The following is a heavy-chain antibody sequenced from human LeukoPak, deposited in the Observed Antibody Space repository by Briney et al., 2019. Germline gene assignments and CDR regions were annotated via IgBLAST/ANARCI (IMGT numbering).Heavy chain of an antibody. CDR2: IIPIFGTA. J-gene: IGHJ4*02. CDR3: ARSRIHVDTAMVLYYFDY. D-gene: IGHD5-18*01. CDR1: GGTFSSYA. V-gene: IGHV1-69*05. Sequence: EASVKVSCKASGGTFSSYAISWVRQAPGQGLEWMGGIIPIFGTANYAQKFQGRVTITTAESTSTAYMELSSLRSEDTAVYYCARSRIHVDTAMVLYYFDYWGQGTLVTVSS.